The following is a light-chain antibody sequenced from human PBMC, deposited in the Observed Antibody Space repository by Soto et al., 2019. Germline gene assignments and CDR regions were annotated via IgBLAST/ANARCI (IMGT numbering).Light chain of an antibody. V-gene: IGKV3-15*01. Sequence: EIVMTQSPATLSVSPGERATLSCRASQSVSSNLAWYQQKPGQAPRLLIYGASTRATGIPARFSGSGSGTDFTLTISSLQFEDFAVYYCMQSTQLPPTFGQGTRLEIK. CDR1: QSVSSN. CDR2: GAS. J-gene: IGKJ5*01. CDR3: MQSTQLPPT.